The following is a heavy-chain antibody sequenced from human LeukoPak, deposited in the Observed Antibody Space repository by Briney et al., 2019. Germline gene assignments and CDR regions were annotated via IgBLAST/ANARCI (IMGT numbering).Heavy chain of an antibody. J-gene: IGHJ4*02. D-gene: IGHD4-17*01. CDR2: ISSSSSTI. Sequence: GGSLRLSCAASGFTFSSYSMNWVRQAPGKGLEWVSYISSSSSTIYYADSVKGRFTISRDNAKNSLYLQMNSLRAEDTAVYYCARISDTVTTPFDYWGQGTLVTVSS. CDR1: GFTFSSYS. CDR3: ARISDTVTTPFDY. V-gene: IGHV3-48*01.